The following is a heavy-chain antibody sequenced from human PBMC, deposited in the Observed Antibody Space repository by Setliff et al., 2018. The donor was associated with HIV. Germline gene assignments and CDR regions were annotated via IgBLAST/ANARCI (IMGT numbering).Heavy chain of an antibody. V-gene: IGHV1-18*01. CDR3: AGGTNYYDSHSFPQYYYNAMDV. CDR1: GYTFTSYG. Sequence: GASVKVSCKASGYTFTSYGISWVRQAPGQGLEWMGWISAYNGNTNYAQKLQGRVTMTTDTSTSTAYMELRSLRSDDTAVYYCAGGTNYYDSHSFPQYYYNAMDVWGQGTTVTVSS. J-gene: IGHJ6*02. D-gene: IGHD3-10*01. CDR2: ISAYNGNT.